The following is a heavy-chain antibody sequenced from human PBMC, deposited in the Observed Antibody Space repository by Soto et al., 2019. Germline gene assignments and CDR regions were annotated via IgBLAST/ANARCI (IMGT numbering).Heavy chain of an antibody. D-gene: IGHD3-3*01. Sequence: QVQLQQWGAGLLKPSETLSLTCAVYGGSFSGYYWSWIRQPRGKGLEWIGEINHSGSTNYNPSLKRRVTISVDTSKNQFSLKLSSLTAADTAMYYSARGPFWSGYYTGYYYYGIDVWGEGTTVTVSS. J-gene: IGHJ6*04. V-gene: IGHV4-34*01. CDR2: INHSGST. CDR3: ARGPFWSGYYTGYYYYGIDV. CDR1: GGSFSGYY.